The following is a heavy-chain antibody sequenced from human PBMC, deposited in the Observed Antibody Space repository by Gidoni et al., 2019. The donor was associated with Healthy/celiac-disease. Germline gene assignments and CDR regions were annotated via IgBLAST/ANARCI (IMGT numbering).Heavy chain of an antibody. J-gene: IGHJ6*03. CDR1: GYRFTSYW. V-gene: IGHV5-51*01. D-gene: IGHD6-6*01. CDR2: IYPGDSDT. Sequence: EVQLVQSGAEVKKPGASLQISCKGSGYRFTSYWLGWVRQMPGKGLEWMGIIYPGDSDTRYSPSFQGQVTISADKSISTAYLQWSSLKASDTAMYYCARHPWEYSSSSGYYYYMDVWGKGTTVTVSS. CDR3: ARHPWEYSSSSGYYYYMDV.